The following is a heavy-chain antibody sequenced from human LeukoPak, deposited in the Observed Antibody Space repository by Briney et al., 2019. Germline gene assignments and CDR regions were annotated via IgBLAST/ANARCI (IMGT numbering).Heavy chain of an antibody. D-gene: IGHD3-3*01. CDR1: GGSISSGSYY. V-gene: IGHV4-61*02. CDR2: IYTSGRT. Sequence: SETMSLTCTVSGGSISSGSYYWSWIRQPAGKGLEWIGRIYTSGRTNYNPSLKSRVTISVDTSKNQFSLKLSSVTAADTAVYYCARGVYDFWSGYYLVWFDPWGQGTLVTVSS. CDR3: ARGVYDFWSGYYLVWFDP. J-gene: IGHJ5*02.